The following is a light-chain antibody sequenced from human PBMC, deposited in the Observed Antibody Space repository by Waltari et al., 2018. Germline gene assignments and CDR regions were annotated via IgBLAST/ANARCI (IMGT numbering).Light chain of an antibody. V-gene: IGLV2-14*01. CDR3: SSYTSSSTPVV. CDR2: DVS. J-gene: IGLJ2*01. CDR1: SSDVGDYTY. Sequence: QSALTQPASVSGSPGQSLTLSCTGPSSDVGDYTYVPWNQQHPGKAPKPMIYDVSKRPSGVSNRFSGSKSGNTASLTISGLQAEDEADYYCSSYTSSSTPVVFGGGTKLTVL.